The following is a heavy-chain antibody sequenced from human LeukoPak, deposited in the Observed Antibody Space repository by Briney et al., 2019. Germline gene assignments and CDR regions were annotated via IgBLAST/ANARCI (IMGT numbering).Heavy chain of an antibody. CDR3: VAEGCSGGICYPYFDL. Sequence: ASVKVSCKVSGTTLTEVSMHWVRQAPGKGLQWIGGFDPANGGKIYAQQFQGRVTMTEDTSTDTAYMELNSLRSEDTAVYYCVAEGCSGGICYPYFDLWGRGTLVIVSS. J-gene: IGHJ2*01. CDR1: GTTLTEVS. V-gene: IGHV1-24*01. CDR2: FDPANGGK. D-gene: IGHD2-15*01.